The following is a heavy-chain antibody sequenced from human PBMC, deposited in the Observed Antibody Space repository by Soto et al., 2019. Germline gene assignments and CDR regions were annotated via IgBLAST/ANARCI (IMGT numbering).Heavy chain of an antibody. J-gene: IGHJ4*02. D-gene: IGHD4-17*01. Sequence: QAQLVRSGAEVKEPGASVKVSCKASGYSFTTSGITWVRQAPGQGLEWMGWISTYNGNTNYAQNLQDRVTLTTDTSTSTAYMELRSLRSDDTAVYYCARRLYGDYDYWGQGTLVTVSS. CDR3: ARRLYGDYDY. CDR1: GYSFTTSG. V-gene: IGHV1-18*01. CDR2: ISTYNGNT.